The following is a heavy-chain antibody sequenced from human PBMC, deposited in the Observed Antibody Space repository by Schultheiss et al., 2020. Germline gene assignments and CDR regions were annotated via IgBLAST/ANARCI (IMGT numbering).Heavy chain of an antibody. D-gene: IGHD6-13*01. J-gene: IGHJ4*02. CDR2: TRNKANSYTT. CDR3: SAGPF. V-gene: IGHV3-72*01. CDR1: GFTFSDHY. Sequence: GGSLRLSCAASGFTFSDHYMDWVRQAPGKGLEWVGRTRNKANSYTTEYAASVKGRFTISRDDSKNTLYLRMNSLKLEDTAVYYCSAGPFWGQGTLVTVSS.